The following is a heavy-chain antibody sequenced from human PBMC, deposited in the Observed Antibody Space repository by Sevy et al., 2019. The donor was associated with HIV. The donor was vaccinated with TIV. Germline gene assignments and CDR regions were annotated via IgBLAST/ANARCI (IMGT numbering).Heavy chain of an antibody. V-gene: IGHV5-51*01. Sequence: GESLKSSCKGSGYTFSSFWIGWARQMPGKGLEWMGIIFPGNSDTRYSPSFQGQVTISVDKATSTAYLQWSSLKASDTAVYYWARGPLVTPVDWLDSWGQGTLVTVSS. CDR1: GYTFSSFW. D-gene: IGHD3-9*01. CDR3: ARGPLVTPVDWLDS. CDR2: IFPGNSDT. J-gene: IGHJ5*01.